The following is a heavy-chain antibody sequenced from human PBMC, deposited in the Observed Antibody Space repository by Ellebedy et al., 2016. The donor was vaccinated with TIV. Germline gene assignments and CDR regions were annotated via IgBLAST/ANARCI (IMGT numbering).Heavy chain of an antibody. V-gene: IGHV4-39*06. CDR3: ARDGREGGAADYFDY. CDR1: GGAISRTSYY. J-gene: IGHJ4*02. D-gene: IGHD3-16*01. CDR2: SYDSGST. Sequence: MPSETLSLTCTVSGGAISRTSYYWGWIRQPPGKGLEGSGSSYDSGSTYYNPSLKSRVTISVETSKNQFPLKLSSVTAADTAVYYCARDGREGGAADYFDYWGQGILVTVSS.